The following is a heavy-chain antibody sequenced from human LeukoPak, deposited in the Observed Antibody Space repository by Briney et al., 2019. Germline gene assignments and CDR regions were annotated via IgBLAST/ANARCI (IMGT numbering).Heavy chain of an antibody. D-gene: IGHD6-13*01. CDR3: ARDRAGSWFFDY. J-gene: IGHJ4*02. Sequence: ASVKVSCKASGYTFTGYYMHWVRQAPGQGLEWMGWINPNSGGTNYAQKFQGRVTMTRDTSISTAYMELSRLRSDDTAVYYCARDRAGSWFFDYWGQGTLVTVSS. CDR2: INPNSGGT. CDR1: GYTFTGYY. V-gene: IGHV1-2*02.